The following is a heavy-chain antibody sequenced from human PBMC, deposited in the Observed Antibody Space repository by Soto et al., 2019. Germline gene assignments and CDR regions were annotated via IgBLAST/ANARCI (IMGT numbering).Heavy chain of an antibody. CDR3: TPASTGRSAYDI. Sequence: EVQLVESGGGLVQPGGSLRLSCAASGFTFSSSWMSWVRQAPGKGLELVANIKQDGSEKYYVDSVKGRFTISRDNAKNSLYLQMNSLRAEDTAVYYCTPASTGRSAYDIWGQGTMVTVSS. D-gene: IGHD3-10*01. V-gene: IGHV3-7*01. J-gene: IGHJ3*02. CDR2: IKQDGSEK. CDR1: GFTFSSSW.